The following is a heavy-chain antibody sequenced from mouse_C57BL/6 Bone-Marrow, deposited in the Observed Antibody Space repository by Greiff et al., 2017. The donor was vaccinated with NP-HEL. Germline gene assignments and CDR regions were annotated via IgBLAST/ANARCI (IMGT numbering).Heavy chain of an antibody. CDR2: ISSGGSYT. Sequence: EVNLVESGGDLVKPGGSLKLSCAASGFTFSSYGMSWVRQTPDKRLEWVATISSGGSYTYYPDSVKGRFTISRDNAKNTLYLQMSSLKSEDTAMYYCARNYRNFPWFAYWGQGTLVTVSA. V-gene: IGHV5-6*01. D-gene: IGHD2-5*01. CDR1: GFTFSSYG. CDR3: ARNYRNFPWFAY. J-gene: IGHJ3*01.